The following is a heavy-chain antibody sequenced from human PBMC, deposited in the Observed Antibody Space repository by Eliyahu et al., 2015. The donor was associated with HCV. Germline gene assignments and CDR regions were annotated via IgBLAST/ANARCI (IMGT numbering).Heavy chain of an antibody. J-gene: IGHJ5*02. Sequence: QLQLQESGPGLVKFSETLSLTCTVSGDSVSRNTYNWGWIRQPPGKELEWIGTISYGGSTFFNPSLKSRVTMSVDTSMTQFSLRLNSVSAADTAVYYCASDISTAWFYHWGQGTVVTVSS. CDR1: GDSVSRNTYN. CDR3: ASDISTAWFYH. V-gene: IGHV4-39*07. CDR2: ISYGGST.